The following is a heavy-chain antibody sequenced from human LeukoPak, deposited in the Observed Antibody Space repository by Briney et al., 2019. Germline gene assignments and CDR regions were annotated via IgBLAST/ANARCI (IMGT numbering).Heavy chain of an antibody. CDR1: GYTFTDYY. CDR2: INPNDGDT. J-gene: IGHJ4*02. CDR3: ARANFLYCSSSTCLFDY. Sequence: ASVKVSCKASGYTFTDYYMHWVRQAPGQGCEWMGWINPNDGDTNYTQKFQGRVTITRETAISTAHMEVSRLRSDDTAVYYCARANFLYCSSSTCLFDYWGQGTLVTVSS. V-gene: IGHV1-2*02. D-gene: IGHD2-2*01.